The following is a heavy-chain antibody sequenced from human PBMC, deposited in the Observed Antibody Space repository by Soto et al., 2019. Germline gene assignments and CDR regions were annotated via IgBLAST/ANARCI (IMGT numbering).Heavy chain of an antibody. Sequence: SVKVSCKASGGTFSSYAISWVRQAPGQGLEWMGGIIPIFGTANYAQKFQGRVTITADESTSTAYMELSSLRSEDTAVYYCAREVQVGSRNFDYWGLGTLVTVSS. V-gene: IGHV1-69*13. CDR1: GGTFSSYA. CDR2: IIPIFGTA. CDR3: AREVQVGSRNFDY. D-gene: IGHD1-26*01. J-gene: IGHJ4*02.